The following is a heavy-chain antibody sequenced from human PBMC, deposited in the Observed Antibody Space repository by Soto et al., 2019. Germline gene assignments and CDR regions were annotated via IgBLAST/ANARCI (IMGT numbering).Heavy chain of an antibody. Sequence: ASVKVSCKVSGYTLTELSMHWVRQAPGKGLEWMGGFDPEDGETIYAQKFQGRVTMTEDTSTDTAYMELSSLRSEDTAVYYCATGTGITMVRGVITDYWGQGTLVTVS. D-gene: IGHD3-10*01. CDR1: GYTLTELS. CDR3: ATGTGITMVRGVITDY. J-gene: IGHJ4*02. CDR2: FDPEDGET. V-gene: IGHV1-24*01.